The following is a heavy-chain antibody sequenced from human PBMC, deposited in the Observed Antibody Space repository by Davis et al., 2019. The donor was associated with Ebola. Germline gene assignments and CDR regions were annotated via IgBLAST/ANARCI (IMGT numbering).Heavy chain of an antibody. V-gene: IGHV3-33*01. CDR1: GFIFNDYG. J-gene: IGHJ4*02. CDR3: ARSYYGGDYFDY. Sequence: GESLKISCAASGFIFNDYGMHWVRQAPGKGLDWVAVIWSDGHTKYYADSVKGRFTISRDNSKNTVYLQMDSLRVEDTAMYYCARSYYGGDYFDYWGQGTLVTVSS. D-gene: IGHD3-10*01. CDR2: IWSDGHTK.